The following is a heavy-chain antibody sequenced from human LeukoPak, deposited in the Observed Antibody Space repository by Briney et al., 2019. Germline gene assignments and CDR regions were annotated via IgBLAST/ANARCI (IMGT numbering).Heavy chain of an antibody. Sequence: PGGSLRLSCAASGFTFSSYSMNWVRQAPGKGLEWVSYISSSSSTIYYADSVKGRFTISRDNAKNSLYLQMNSLRAEDTAVYYCAREALRGVVVALHADWGQGTLVTVSS. CDR2: ISSSSSTI. J-gene: IGHJ4*02. CDR3: AREALRGVVVALHAD. V-gene: IGHV3-48*01. D-gene: IGHD2-15*01. CDR1: GFTFSSYS.